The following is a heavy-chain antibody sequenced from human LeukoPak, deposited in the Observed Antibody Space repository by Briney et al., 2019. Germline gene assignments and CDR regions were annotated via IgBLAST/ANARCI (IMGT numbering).Heavy chain of an antibody. J-gene: IGHJ4*02. CDR3: ARDTRLRFLEWLLSGDGGEYYFDY. CDR1: GYTFTSYG. V-gene: IGHV1-18*01. CDR2: ISAYNGNT. Sequence: ASAKVSCKASGYTFTSYGISWVRQAPGQGLEWMGWISAYNGNTNYAQKLQGRVTMTTDTSTSTAYMELRSLRSDDTAVYYCARDTRLRFLEWLLSGDGGEYYFDYWGQGTLVTVSS. D-gene: IGHD3-3*01.